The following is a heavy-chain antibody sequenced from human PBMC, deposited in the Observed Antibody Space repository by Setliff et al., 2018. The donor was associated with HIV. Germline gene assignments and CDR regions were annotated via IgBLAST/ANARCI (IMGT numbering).Heavy chain of an antibody. CDR3: ARYDIREHYCGMDV. D-gene: IGHD3-22*01. J-gene: IGHJ6*02. Sequence: SETLSLTCTVSGDSMSGYYWSWIRQPAGKGLEWIGRIYSSGSTNYNPSLKSRLTMSVDTSKNQFSLKLRFVTAADTAVYYCARYDIREHYCGMDVWGQGTTVTVSS. CDR1: GDSMSGYY. CDR2: IYSSGST. V-gene: IGHV4-4*07.